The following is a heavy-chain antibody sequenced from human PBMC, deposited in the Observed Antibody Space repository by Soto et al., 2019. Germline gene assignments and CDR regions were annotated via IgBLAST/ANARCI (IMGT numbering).Heavy chain of an antibody. V-gene: IGHV1-18*01. D-gene: IGHD3-22*01. CDR1: GYTFTSYG. J-gene: IGHJ4*02. CDR2: ISAYNGNT. CDR3: ARGSRYSDSSGYYQNFDY. Sequence: ASVKVSCKASGYTFTSYGISWVRQAPGQGLEWMGWISAYNGNTNYAQKLQGRVTMTTDTSTSTAYMELRSLSSDDTAVYYCARGSRYSDSSGYYQNFDYWGQGTLVTVSS.